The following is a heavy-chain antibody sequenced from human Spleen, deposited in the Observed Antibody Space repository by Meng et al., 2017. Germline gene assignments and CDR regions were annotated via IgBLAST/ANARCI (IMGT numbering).Heavy chain of an antibody. Sequence: SETLSLTCAVYGGSFSDYYWSWIRQPPGKGLEWIGEINHSGSTNYNPSLESRATISVDTSQNNLSLKLSSVTAADTAMYYCARGSGAANYYFYYGLDVWGQGTTVTVSS. D-gene: IGHD3-10*01. CDR3: ARGSGAANYYFYYGLDV. CDR1: GGSFSDYY. CDR2: INHSGST. J-gene: IGHJ6*02. V-gene: IGHV4-34*01.